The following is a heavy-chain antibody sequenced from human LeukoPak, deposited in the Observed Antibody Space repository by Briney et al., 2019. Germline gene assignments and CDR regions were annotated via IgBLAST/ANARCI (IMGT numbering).Heavy chain of an antibody. CDR1: GYTFTSYY. CDR2: INPSGGST. CDR3: ARSSKVGVNDY. Sequence: ASVNVSCTASGYTFTSYYMHWVRQAPGQGLEWMGIINPSGGSTSYAQKFQGRVTMTGDTSTSTVYMELSSLRSEDTAVYYCARSSKVGVNDYWGRGTLVTVSS. V-gene: IGHV1-46*01. D-gene: IGHD1-26*01. J-gene: IGHJ4*02.